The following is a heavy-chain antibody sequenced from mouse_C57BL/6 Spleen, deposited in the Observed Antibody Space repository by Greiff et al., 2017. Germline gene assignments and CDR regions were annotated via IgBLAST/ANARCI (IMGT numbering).Heavy chain of an antibody. V-gene: IGHV5-4*01. CDR3: ARDRRDSYYFDY. CDR1: GFTFSSYA. Sequence: EVQVVESGGGLVKPGGSLKLSCAASGFTFSSYAMSWVRQTPEKRLEWVATISDGGSYTYYPDNVKGRFTISRDNAKNNLYLQMSHLKSEDTAMYYCARDRRDSYYFDYWGQGTTLTVSS. CDR2: ISDGGSYT. J-gene: IGHJ2*01.